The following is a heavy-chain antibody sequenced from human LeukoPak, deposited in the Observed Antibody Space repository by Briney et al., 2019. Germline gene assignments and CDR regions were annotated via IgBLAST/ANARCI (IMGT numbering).Heavy chain of an antibody. Sequence: PGTSLRLSCAASGFIFSNYGMHWVRQAPGKGLEWLAVMWSDGSETFYSDSVRGRFTISRDNSKNTVHLQMNSLRAEDTAVYYCARDWDGDYAYYFYYGMDVWGQGTTVTVSS. J-gene: IGHJ6*02. CDR1: GFIFSNYG. CDR3: ARDWDGDYAYYFYYGMDV. V-gene: IGHV3-33*01. D-gene: IGHD4-17*01. CDR2: MWSDGSET.